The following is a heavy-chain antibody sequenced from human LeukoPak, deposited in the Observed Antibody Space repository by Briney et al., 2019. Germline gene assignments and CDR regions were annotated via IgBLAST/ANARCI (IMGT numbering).Heavy chain of an antibody. CDR1: GFTLSSYW. V-gene: IGHV3-7*01. D-gene: IGHD1-26*01. Sequence: GGSLRLSCAASGFTLSSYWMSWVRQAPGKGLEWVANIDQDGSSKYYVDSVKGRFSISRDDAKNLLYLQMNSLRAEDTAVYYCARDLFSRSYYKDFWGQGTPVTVSS. CDR3: ARDLFSRSYYKDF. CDR2: IDQDGSSK. J-gene: IGHJ4*02.